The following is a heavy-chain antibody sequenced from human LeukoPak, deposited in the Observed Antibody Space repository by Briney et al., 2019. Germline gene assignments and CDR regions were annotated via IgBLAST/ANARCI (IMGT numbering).Heavy chain of an antibody. V-gene: IGHV4-59*01. CDR2: IYYSGST. CDR1: GGSISSYY. CDR3: ARVQSSWYKAGSYYFDY. J-gene: IGHJ4*02. Sequence: SETLSLTCTVSGGSISSYYRSWIRQPPGKGLEWVGYIYYSGSTNYNPPLKRRVTISVDTSKNQFSLKLSSVTAADTAVYYCARVQSSWYKAGSYYFDYWGQGTLVTVSS. D-gene: IGHD6-13*01.